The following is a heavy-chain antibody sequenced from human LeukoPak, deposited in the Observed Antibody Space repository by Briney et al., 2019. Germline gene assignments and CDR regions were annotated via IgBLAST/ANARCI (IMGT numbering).Heavy chain of an antibody. CDR3: ARVRRYCTNGVCPTGFDP. CDR2: IYYSGST. J-gene: IGHJ5*02. V-gene: IGHV4-59*01. D-gene: IGHD2-8*01. Sequence: PSETLSLTCTVSGGSLSSYYWSWIRQPPGKGLEWIGYIYYSGSTNYNPSLKSQVTISVDTSKNQFSLKLSSVTAADTAVYYCARVRRYCTNGVCPTGFDPWGQGTLVTVSS. CDR1: GGSLSSYY.